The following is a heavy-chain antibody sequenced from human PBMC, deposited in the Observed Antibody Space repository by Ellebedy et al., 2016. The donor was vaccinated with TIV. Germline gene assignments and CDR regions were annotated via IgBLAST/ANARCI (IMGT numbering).Heavy chain of an antibody. J-gene: IGHJ4*02. Sequence: MPSETLSLTCTVSGGSIRNYSCTWIRQPPRNGLEWIGHMYYSGSSNYNPSLKSRVTMSIDTSKNQFSLKMSSVTAADTAVYYCAASESADSDYWGPGTLVTVSS. CDR3: AASESADSDY. CDR1: GGSIRNYS. V-gene: IGHV4-59*01. CDR2: MYYSGSS. D-gene: IGHD2-2*01.